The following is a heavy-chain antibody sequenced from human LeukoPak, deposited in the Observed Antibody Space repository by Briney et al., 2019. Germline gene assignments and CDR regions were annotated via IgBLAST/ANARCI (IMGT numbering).Heavy chain of an antibody. Sequence: GGSLRLSCAASGFAFSSYGMHWVRQAPGKGLVWVSGINSDGGTTNYADSVKGRFTISRDNDKNSLFLQMNSLRAEETAVYYCARGEYYYDGGYWGQGTLVTVSS. CDR3: ARGEYYYDGGY. CDR2: INSDGGTT. CDR1: GFAFSSYG. V-gene: IGHV3-74*01. J-gene: IGHJ4*02. D-gene: IGHD3-22*01.